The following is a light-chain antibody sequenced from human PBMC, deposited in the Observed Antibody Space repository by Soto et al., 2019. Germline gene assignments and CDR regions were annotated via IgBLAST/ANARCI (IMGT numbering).Light chain of an antibody. CDR1: QSISIY. Sequence: DIPMSQPPSPLSDSVGDRVTITCRASQSISIYLNWYQLKPGKAPKVLIFDASSLESGVPSRFSGSGSATEFTLTISSLQPDDFATYYCQQYSTYPWTFGQGTKVDI. CDR3: QQYSTYPWT. V-gene: IGKV1-5*01. CDR2: DAS. J-gene: IGKJ1*01.